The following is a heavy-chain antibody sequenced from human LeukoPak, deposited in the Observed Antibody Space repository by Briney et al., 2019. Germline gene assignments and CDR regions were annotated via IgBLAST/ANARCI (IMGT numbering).Heavy chain of an antibody. D-gene: IGHD3-3*01. CDR2: IKQDGSEK. Sequence: GGSLRLSCEGFGLTFSRDWMSWVRQAPGKGLEWVANIKQDGSEKYYVDSVKGRFTISRDNAKNSLYLQTNSLRAEDTAVYYCASSPFWSMFDYWGQGTLVTVSS. V-gene: IGHV3-7*01. CDR3: ASSPFWSMFDY. J-gene: IGHJ4*02. CDR1: GLTFSRDW.